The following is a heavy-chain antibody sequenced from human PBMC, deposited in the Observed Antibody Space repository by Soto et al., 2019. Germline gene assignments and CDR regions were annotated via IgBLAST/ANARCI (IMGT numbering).Heavy chain of an antibody. Sequence: SETLSLTCAVSGYSISSSSDYYWGWVRQSPGKGLEWIGSVLHGGTTQFNPSLKSRVTMSIDGAGNQFSLRLSSVTAADTAVYYCARKERKPAAIWNWGQGTLVTVSS. D-gene: IGHD2-2*01. CDR3: ARKERKPAAIWN. V-gene: IGHV4-38-2*01. CDR1: GYSISSSSDYY. J-gene: IGHJ4*02. CDR2: VLHGGTT.